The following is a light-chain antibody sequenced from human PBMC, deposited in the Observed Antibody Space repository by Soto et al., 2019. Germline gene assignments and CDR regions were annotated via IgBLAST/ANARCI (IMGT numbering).Light chain of an antibody. CDR3: QQYESSCT. Sequence: SACSNVSSIYLGWYQQTPRQAPMLLIYGASSRATGTPDWFSGSLSLTDITATISGLASEDSGWYSLQQYESSCTFGGGTKVDIK. CDR2: GAS. J-gene: IGKJ4*01. CDR1: SNVSSIY. V-gene: IGKV3-20*01.